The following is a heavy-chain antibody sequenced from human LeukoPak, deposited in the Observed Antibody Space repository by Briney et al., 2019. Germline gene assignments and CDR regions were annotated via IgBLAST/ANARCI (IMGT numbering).Heavy chain of an antibody. CDR3: ARVSGYDWESFYDY. Sequence: SETLSLTCTVSGGSISSSSYYWAWIRQPPGKGLEWIVNIYYSGGTYYNPALKSRVTISIDTSKIQFSLKLSSVTAADTAMYYCARVSGYDWESFYDYWGQGSLVTVSS. V-gene: IGHV4-39*07. J-gene: IGHJ4*02. CDR1: GGSISSSSYY. D-gene: IGHD5-12*01. CDR2: IYYSGGT.